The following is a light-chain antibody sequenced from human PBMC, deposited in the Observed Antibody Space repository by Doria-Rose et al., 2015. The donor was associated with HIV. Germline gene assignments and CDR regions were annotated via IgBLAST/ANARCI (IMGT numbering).Light chain of an antibody. CDR2: AAS. CDR1: QTVSPY. Sequence: TQSPSSLSASLGDRVTTTCRASQTVSPYLNWFQQEPGKTPKLLIYAASRLQSGVPSRFSGSGSGTDFTLTISGLQPGDFATYYCQQTYSSPPWKFGKGTKVE. CDR3: QQTYSSPPWK. J-gene: IGKJ1*01. V-gene: IGKV1-39*01.